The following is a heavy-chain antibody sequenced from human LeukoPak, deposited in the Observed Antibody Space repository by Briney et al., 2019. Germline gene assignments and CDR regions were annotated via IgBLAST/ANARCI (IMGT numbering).Heavy chain of an antibody. D-gene: IGHD1-7*01. CDR3: ARDAENYSDSWGGYYYGMDV. CDR1: GFTFSSYA. J-gene: IGHJ6*04. CDR2: IGGIGDRM. V-gene: IGHV3-23*01. Sequence: GGSLRLSCAASGFTFSSYAMNWVRQAPGKGLEWVSAIGGIGDRMDYADSVKGRFSVSRDNSKTTLYLQMDSLRVEDTAVYYCARDAENYSDSWGGYYYGMDVWGKGTTVTVSS.